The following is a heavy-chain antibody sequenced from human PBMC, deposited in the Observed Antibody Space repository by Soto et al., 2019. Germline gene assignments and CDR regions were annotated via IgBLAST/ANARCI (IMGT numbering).Heavy chain of an antibody. CDR1: GFTFSSYG. J-gene: IGHJ4*02. CDR3: ANESVVVITDY. V-gene: IGHV3-30*18. CDR2: ISYDGSNK. D-gene: IGHD3-22*01. Sequence: QVQLVESGGGVVQPGRSLRLSCAASGFTFSSYGMHWVRQAPGKGLEWVAVISYDGSNKYYADSVKGRFTISRDNSKNTLYLQMNSLRAEDTAVYYCANESVVVITDYWGQGTLVTVSS.